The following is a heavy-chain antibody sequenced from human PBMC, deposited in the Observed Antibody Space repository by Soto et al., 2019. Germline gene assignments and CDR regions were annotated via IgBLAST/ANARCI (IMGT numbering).Heavy chain of an antibody. J-gene: IGHJ2*01. CDR2: ISGGGDAP. CDR1: GFTFINYA. CDR3: ARKVPGSTSRPDYWYFDL. V-gene: IGHV3-23*01. Sequence: EVQLLESGGGLVQPGGSLRLSCAGSGFTFINYAMNWVRQAPGKGLEWVSTISGGGDAPFFADSVRGRFTISRDNSKNTVTLQMNNLGVDDTAVYFCARKVPGSTSRPDYWYFDLWGRGTLVTVSP. D-gene: IGHD3-10*01.